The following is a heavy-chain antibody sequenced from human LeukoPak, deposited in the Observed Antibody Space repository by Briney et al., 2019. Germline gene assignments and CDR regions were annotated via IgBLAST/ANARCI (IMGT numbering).Heavy chain of an antibody. Sequence: GGSLRLSWAAAGLTFSSYAMRWVRQPPGGGLEWVSSISGGDSSTHYADSGNGRFTNSRDSSKNTLYLQMTDLRAEGTAVYYCAKVHYSDTSGMGGFDHWGQGTLVTVSS. D-gene: IGHD3-22*01. J-gene: IGHJ4*02. CDR2: ISGGDSST. V-gene: IGHV3-23*01. CDR1: GLTFSSYA. CDR3: AKVHYSDTSGMGGFDH.